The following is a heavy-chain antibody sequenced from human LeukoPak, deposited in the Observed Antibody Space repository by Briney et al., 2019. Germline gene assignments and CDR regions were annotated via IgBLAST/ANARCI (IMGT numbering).Heavy chain of an antibody. D-gene: IGHD3-3*01. V-gene: IGHV4-61*02. CDR2: VYTSGST. Sequence: SQTLSLTCTVSGGSISSGSYYWSWIRQPAGKGLEWIGRVYTSGSTNYNPSLKSRVTISVDTSKNQFSLKLSSVTAADTAVYYCARVNYDFRSGYYRTYYFDYWGQGTLVTVSS. CDR3: ARVNYDFRSGYYRTYYFDY. CDR1: GGSISSGSYY. J-gene: IGHJ4*02.